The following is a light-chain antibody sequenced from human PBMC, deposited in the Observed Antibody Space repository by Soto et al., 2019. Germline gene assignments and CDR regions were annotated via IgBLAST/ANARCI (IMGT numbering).Light chain of an antibody. Sequence: EIVLTQSPGTLSLSPGERATLSCRASQTFSSSYLAWYQQKPGQSPRLLIYGASNRATGIPDRFSGSGSGTDFTLTISRLEPEDFAMYYCQQYGSSPWTFGQGTKVEIK. J-gene: IGKJ1*01. V-gene: IGKV3-20*01. CDR2: GAS. CDR3: QQYGSSPWT. CDR1: QTFSSSY.